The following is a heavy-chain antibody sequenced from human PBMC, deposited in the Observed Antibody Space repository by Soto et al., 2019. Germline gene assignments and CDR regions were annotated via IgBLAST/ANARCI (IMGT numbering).Heavy chain of an antibody. Sequence: PGESLKISCNGSGYSFTTYWMGWVRQMPGKGLEWMGIIYPGDSDTRYSPSFQGQVTISADKSISTAYLQWSSLKASDTAMYYCARTAAAGKYYYGVDVWGQGTTVTVSS. CDR2: IYPGDSDT. CDR3: ARTAAAGKYYYGVDV. V-gene: IGHV5-51*01. D-gene: IGHD6-13*01. J-gene: IGHJ6*02. CDR1: GYSFTTYW.